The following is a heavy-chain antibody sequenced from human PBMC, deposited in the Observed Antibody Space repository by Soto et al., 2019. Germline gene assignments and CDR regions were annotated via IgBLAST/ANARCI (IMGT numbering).Heavy chain of an antibody. CDR3: AKSALWFGELSLYYFDY. D-gene: IGHD3-10*01. V-gene: IGHV3-30*18. CDR1: GFTFSSYG. J-gene: IGHJ4*02. Sequence: SLRLSCAASGFTFSSYGMHWVRQAPGKGLEWVAVISYDGSNKYYADSVKGRFTISRDNSKNTLYLQMNSLRAEDTAVYYCAKSALWFGELSLYYFDYWGQGTLVTVSS. CDR2: ISYDGSNK.